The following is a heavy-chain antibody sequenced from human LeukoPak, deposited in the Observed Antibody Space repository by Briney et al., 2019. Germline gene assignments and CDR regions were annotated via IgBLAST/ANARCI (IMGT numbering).Heavy chain of an antibody. D-gene: IGHD5-12*01. CDR1: GFAFSDYW. CDR2: IETDGDEK. J-gene: IGHJ4*02. CDR3: ARDIPSGFYTPDY. Sequence: GGSLRLSCVASGFAFSDYWMSWVRQAPGMGLEWVANIETDGDEKNYVDSVKGRFTISRDNARNSLYLQMSSLRVEDTAVYYCARDIPSGFYTPDYWGRGTLVTVSS. V-gene: IGHV3-7*01.